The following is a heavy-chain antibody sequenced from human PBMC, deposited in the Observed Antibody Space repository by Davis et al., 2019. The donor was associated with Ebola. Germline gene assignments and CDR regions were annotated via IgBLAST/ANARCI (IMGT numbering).Heavy chain of an antibody. D-gene: IGHD1-26*01. J-gene: IGHJ4*02. CDR2: IYYSGST. CDR3: ARDSGSYLGGYFDY. V-gene: IGHV4-59*01. CDR1: GGPISSYY. Sequence: PSETLSLTCTVSGGPISSYYWSWIRHPPGKGLEWIGYIYYSGSTNYNPSLKSRVTISVDTSKNQFSLKLSSVTAADTAVYYCARDSGSYLGGYFDYWGQGTLVTVSS.